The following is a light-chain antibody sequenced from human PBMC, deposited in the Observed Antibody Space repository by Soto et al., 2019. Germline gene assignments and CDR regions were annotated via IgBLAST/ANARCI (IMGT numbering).Light chain of an antibody. CDR1: TGAVTSGYF. Sequence: QAVVTQEPSLTVSPGGTVTLTCASSTGAVTSGYFPNWFQQKPGHAPRSLIYSTTKKQSWTPARFSGSLLGGKAALTLSGVQPEDEAEYYCLLYYGGARVFGGGTNLTVL. V-gene: IGLV7-43*01. J-gene: IGLJ3*02. CDR2: STT. CDR3: LLYYGGARV.